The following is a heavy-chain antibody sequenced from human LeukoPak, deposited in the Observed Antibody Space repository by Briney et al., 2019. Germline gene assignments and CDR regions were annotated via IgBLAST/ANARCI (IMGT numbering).Heavy chain of an antibody. J-gene: IGHJ4*02. D-gene: IGHD5-18*01. V-gene: IGHV1-46*01. CDR3: AYTAMARLHLDY. CDR2: INPSGGST. CDR1: GYTFTSYY. Sequence: GASVKVSCKASGYTFTSYYMHWVRQAPGQGLEWMGIINPSGGSTSYAQKFQGRVTMTRDTSTSTVYMELSSLRSEDTAVYYCAYTAMARLHLDYWGQGTLVTVSS.